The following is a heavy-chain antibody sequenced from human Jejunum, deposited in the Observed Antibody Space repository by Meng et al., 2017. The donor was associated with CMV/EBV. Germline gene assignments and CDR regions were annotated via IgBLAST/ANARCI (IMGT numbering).Heavy chain of an antibody. J-gene: IGHJ4*02. D-gene: IGHD6-13*01. Sequence: CAASVFIFVVSSMTWVRQAPGKGLEWLAYIDSFSSTMYYIDSIKGRFTISRDNAKNSLYLQMNSLSAEDTAVYYCARDSIASALDYWGQGVLVTVSS. CDR2: IDSFSSTM. CDR3: ARDSIASALDY. CDR1: VFIFVVSS. V-gene: IGHV3-48*01.